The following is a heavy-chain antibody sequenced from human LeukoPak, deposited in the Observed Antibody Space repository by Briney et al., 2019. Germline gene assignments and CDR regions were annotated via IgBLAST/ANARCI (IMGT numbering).Heavy chain of an antibody. Sequence: SETLSLTCAVYGGSFSGYHWSWIRHPPGKGLEWSGEINHSGSTNYNPSLKSRVTISVDTSKNQFSLKLSSVTAAYTAVYYCARGGVGAKAVQHWGQGTLVTVSS. CDR3: ARGGVGAKAVQH. J-gene: IGHJ1*01. CDR2: INHSGST. D-gene: IGHD1-26*01. V-gene: IGHV4-34*01. CDR1: GGSFSGYH.